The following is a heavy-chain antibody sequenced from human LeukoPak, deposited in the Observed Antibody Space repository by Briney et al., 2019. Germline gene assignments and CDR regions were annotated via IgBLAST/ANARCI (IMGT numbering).Heavy chain of an antibody. CDR3: ARHTRRFGVVTMAWGGWFDP. D-gene: IGHD3-3*01. Sequence: SETLSLTCTVSGGSISSSNYYWGWIRQPPGKGLEWIGSIYNSGSTYYNPSLKSRVTISVDTSKNQFSLKLSSVTAADTAVYYCARHTRRFGVVTMAWGGWFDPWGQGTLVTVSS. J-gene: IGHJ5*02. CDR2: IYNSGST. CDR1: GGSISSSNYY. V-gene: IGHV4-39*01.